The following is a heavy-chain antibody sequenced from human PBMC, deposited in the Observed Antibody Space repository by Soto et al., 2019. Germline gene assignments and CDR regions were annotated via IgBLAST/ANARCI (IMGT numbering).Heavy chain of an antibody. CDR3: SREVNFYGLDV. Sequence: QVQLVQSGAEVKKPGASVKVPGKASGYTFTSYDINWVRKAPGQGLGWMGWMNPNSGNTGYAQKFKGRVTMTRNTSISTAYMELSSLRSEDTAVYYCSREVNFYGLDVWGQGTTVTVSS. CDR1: GYTFTSYD. V-gene: IGHV1-8*01. J-gene: IGHJ6*02. CDR2: MNPNSGNT.